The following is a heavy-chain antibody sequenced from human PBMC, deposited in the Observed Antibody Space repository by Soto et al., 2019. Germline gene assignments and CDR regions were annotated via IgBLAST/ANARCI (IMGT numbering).Heavy chain of an antibody. CDR3: ARGKMGGSFDY. Sequence: QVQLQESGPGLVKPSQTLSLTCTVSGGSISSGDYYWSWIRQPPGKGREWIGYIYYSGSTYYNPSLKSRVTISVDTAKKQFSLKLSFVTAADTAVYYCARGKMGGSFDYWGQGTLVTVSS. CDR2: IYYSGST. V-gene: IGHV4-30-4*01. J-gene: IGHJ4*02. D-gene: IGHD3-16*01. CDR1: GGSISSGDYY.